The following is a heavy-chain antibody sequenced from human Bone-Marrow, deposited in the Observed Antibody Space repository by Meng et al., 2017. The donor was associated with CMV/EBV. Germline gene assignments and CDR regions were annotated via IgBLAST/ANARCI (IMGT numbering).Heavy chain of an antibody. D-gene: IGHD1-26*01. CDR1: GFIFTTYT. J-gene: IGHJ3*02. Sequence: GESLKISCVGSGFIFTTYTMNWVRQAPGKELEWVSSINGRGNYKYYADSVKGRFTISRDNAQNSLYLQMNSLRVEDTAVYYCAREDGIVGATSAFDIWGQGTMVTVPS. CDR3: AREDGIVGATSAFDI. V-gene: IGHV3-21*06. CDR2: INGRGNYK.